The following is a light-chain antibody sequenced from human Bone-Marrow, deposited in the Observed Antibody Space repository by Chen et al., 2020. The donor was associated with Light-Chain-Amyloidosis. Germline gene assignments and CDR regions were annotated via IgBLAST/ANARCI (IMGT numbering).Light chain of an antibody. CDR1: SSDVGGDNH. V-gene: IGLV2-14*01. Sequence: QCAITQPASVSGSPGQSHTLSCTGTSSDVGGDNHVSWYQQHPDKAPKLMIYEVTNRPSWVPDRFSGSKSDNTASLTISGLQTEDEADYFCSSYTSTNTLVFGSGTRVTVL. CDR2: EVT. J-gene: IGLJ1*01. CDR3: SSYTSTNTLV.